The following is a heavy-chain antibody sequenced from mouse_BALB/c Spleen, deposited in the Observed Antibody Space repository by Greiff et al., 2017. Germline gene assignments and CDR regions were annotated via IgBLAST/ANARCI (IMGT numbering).Heavy chain of an antibody. D-gene: IGHD2-4*01. Sequence: EVKLVESGGGLVQPGGSLKLSCAASGFTFSSYTMSWVRQTPEKRLEWVAYISNGGGSTYYPDTVKGRFTISRDNAKNTLYLQMSSLKSEDTAMYYCARHPMITTGYWYFDVWGAGTTVTVSS. CDR2: ISNGGGST. CDR1: GFTFSSYT. CDR3: ARHPMITTGYWYFDV. V-gene: IGHV5-12-2*01. J-gene: IGHJ1*01.